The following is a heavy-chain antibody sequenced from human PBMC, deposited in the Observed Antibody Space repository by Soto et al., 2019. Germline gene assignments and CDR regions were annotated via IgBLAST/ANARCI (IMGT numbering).Heavy chain of an antibody. CDR2: IYYSGST. V-gene: IGHV4-31*03. CDR1: GGSISSGGYY. Sequence: QVQLQESGPGLVKPSQTLSLTCTVSGGSISSGGYYWSWIRQHPGKGLEWIGYIYYSGSTYYNPSLKSRVTISVDTSKNQFSPKLSSVTAADTAVYYCAASCVACGGFNYYGMDVWGQGTTVTVSS. J-gene: IGHJ6*02. CDR3: AASCVACGGFNYYGMDV. D-gene: IGHD2-21*01.